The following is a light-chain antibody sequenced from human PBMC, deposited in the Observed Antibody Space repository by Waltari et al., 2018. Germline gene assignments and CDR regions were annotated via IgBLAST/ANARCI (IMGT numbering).Light chain of an antibody. V-gene: IGLV2-14*03. CDR1: GSDVGSYVY. CDR2: DVS. Sequence: QSALTQPASVSGSPGQSITISCTGTGSDVGSYVYVSWYQQHPGKGPKLMIFDVSNRPSGVANRFSGSKSANTASLTISGLQAEDEADYYCSSYTSSGTVIFGGGTKLTVL. J-gene: IGLJ2*01. CDR3: SSYTSSGTVI.